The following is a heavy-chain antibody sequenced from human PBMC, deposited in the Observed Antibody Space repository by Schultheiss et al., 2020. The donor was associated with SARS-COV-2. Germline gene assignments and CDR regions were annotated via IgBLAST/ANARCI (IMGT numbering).Heavy chain of an antibody. V-gene: IGHV3-11*06. D-gene: IGHD3-10*01. J-gene: IGHJ4*02. Sequence: GESLKISCAASGFTFSDYYMSWIRQAPGKGLEWVSSISSSSSYIYYADSVKGRFTISRDNAKNSLYLQMNSLRAEDTAVYYCARDWEDDITMVRGVTPFDYWGQGTLVTVSS. CDR3: ARDWEDDITMVRGVTPFDY. CDR2: ISSSSSYI. CDR1: GFTFSDYY.